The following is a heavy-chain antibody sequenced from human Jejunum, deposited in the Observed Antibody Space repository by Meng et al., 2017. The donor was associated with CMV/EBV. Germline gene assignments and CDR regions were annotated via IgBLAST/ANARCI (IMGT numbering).Heavy chain of an antibody. CDR1: ISYA. J-gene: IGHJ5*02. V-gene: IGHV1-3*01. Sequence: ISYAIHWVRQAPGQSLEWMGWINAVNGNTKYSQKFQGRLTISRDTSASTDTSATTAYLDLSSLRSEDTAIYYCATRVSGTYHDNWFDPWGQGTLVTVSS. CDR2: INAVNGNT. CDR3: ATRVSGTYHDNWFDP. D-gene: IGHD3-10*01.